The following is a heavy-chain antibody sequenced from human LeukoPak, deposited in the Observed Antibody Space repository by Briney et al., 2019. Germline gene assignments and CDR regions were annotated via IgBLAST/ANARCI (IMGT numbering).Heavy chain of an antibody. D-gene: IGHD5-24*01. J-gene: IGHJ4*02. Sequence: SETLSLTCAVYGGSFSGYYWSWIRQPPGKGLEWIGEINHSGSTNYNPSLKSRVTISVDTSKNQFSLKLSSVTAADTAVYYCARGKGRDGYNYYWGQGTLVTVSS. V-gene: IGHV4-34*01. CDR3: ARGKGRDGYNYY. CDR2: INHSGST. CDR1: GGSFSGYY.